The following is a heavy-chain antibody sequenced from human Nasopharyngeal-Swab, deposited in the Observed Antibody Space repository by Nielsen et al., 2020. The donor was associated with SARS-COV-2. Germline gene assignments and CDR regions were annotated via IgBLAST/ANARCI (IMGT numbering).Heavy chain of an antibody. V-gene: IGHV1-69*06. D-gene: IGHD3-10*01. CDR1: GYTFNNNG. CDR2: IIPIFGTA. J-gene: IGHJ6*02. Sequence: SVKVSCKASGYTFNNNGLSWVRQAPGQGLEWMGGIIPIFGTANYAQKFQGRVTITADKSTSTAYMELSSLRSEDTAVYYCARDLGWFGGPRGMDVWGQGTTVTVSS. CDR3: ARDLGWFGGPRGMDV.